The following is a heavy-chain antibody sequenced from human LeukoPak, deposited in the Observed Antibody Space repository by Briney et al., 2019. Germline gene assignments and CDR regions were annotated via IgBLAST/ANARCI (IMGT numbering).Heavy chain of an antibody. CDR2: INTNNGDS. D-gene: IGHD2-15*01. CDR1: GYSFTGYH. J-gene: IGHJ4*02. V-gene: IGHV1-2*02. CDR3: ARVQGYCSDGRCLF. Sequence: VASVKVSCKASGYSFTGYHIHWVRQAPGQGLEWMGCINTNNGDSIYAKKFKGRVTMARDTSITTAYMEVASLRSDDTAVYYCARVQGYCSDGRCLFWGQGTPVTVSS.